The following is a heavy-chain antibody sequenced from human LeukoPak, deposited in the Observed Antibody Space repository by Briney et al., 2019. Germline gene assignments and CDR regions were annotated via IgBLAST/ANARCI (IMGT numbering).Heavy chain of an antibody. Sequence: GGSLRLSCAASGFTFSSYWMHWVRQVPGRGLVWVSRINSGGSSTSYADSVKGRFTISRDNAKNTLYVQMNSLRAEDTAVYYCSTGSGHAFDIWGRGTMVTVSS. D-gene: IGHD3-10*01. V-gene: IGHV3-74*01. CDR2: INSGGSST. J-gene: IGHJ3*02. CDR1: GFTFSSYW. CDR3: STGSGHAFDI.